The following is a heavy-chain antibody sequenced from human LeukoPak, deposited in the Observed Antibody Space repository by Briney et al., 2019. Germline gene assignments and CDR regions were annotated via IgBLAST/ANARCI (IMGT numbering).Heavy chain of an antibody. J-gene: IGHJ4*02. V-gene: IGHV4-59*01. Sequence: SETLSLTCTVSGGSISNYYWTWIRQPPGEGVEGIGYIYYTGSTNYNPSLKSRVTISVDTSKNQLSLKLTSVTAADTAVYCCATGRGYCYGSFDYWGQGTLVTVS. D-gene: IGHD3-10*01. CDR3: ATGRGYCYGSFDY. CDR2: IYYTGST. CDR1: GGSISNYY.